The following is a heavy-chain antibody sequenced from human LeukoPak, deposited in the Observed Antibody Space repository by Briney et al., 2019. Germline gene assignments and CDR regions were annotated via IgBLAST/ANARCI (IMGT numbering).Heavy chain of an antibody. J-gene: IGHJ4*02. Sequence: PSETLSLTCTVSGGSISSFYCSWIRQPPGKGMEWIGYISYSGSTNYNPSLKSRVTISVDMSKNQYSLKLSSVTAADTAVYYCARGEADIAAAGTAFDYWGQGALVTVSS. V-gene: IGHV4-59*08. D-gene: IGHD6-13*01. CDR3: ARGEADIAAAGTAFDY. CDR1: GGSISSFY. CDR2: ISYSGST.